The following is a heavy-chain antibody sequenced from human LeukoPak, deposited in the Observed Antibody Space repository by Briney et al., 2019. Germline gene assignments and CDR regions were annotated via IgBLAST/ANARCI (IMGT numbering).Heavy chain of an antibody. V-gene: IGHV1-18*04. J-gene: IGHJ6*03. D-gene: IGHD5-24*01. CDR2: ISAYNGNT. CDR1: GYTFTGYY. Sequence: ASVRVSCKASGYTFTGYYMHWVRQAPGQGLEWMGWISAYNGNTNYAQKLQGRVTMTTDTSTSTAYMELRSLRSDDTAVYYCARDAEMVDHGYYYYYYMDVWGKGTTVTVSS. CDR3: ARDAEMVDHGYYYYYYMDV.